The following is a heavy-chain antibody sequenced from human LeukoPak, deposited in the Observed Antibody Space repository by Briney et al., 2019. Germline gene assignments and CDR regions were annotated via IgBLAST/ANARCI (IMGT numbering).Heavy chain of an antibody. J-gene: IGHJ4*02. CDR1: GGSISSSSYY. CDR2: IYYSGST. D-gene: IGHD5-18*01. V-gene: IGHV4-39*07. CDR3: ARDKRGYSYGYEIDY. Sequence: SETLSLTCTVSGGSISSSSYYWGWIRQPPGKGLEWIGSIYYSGSTYYNPSLKSRVTISVDTSKNQFSLKLSSVTAADTAVYYCARDKRGYSYGYEIDYWGQGTLVSVSS.